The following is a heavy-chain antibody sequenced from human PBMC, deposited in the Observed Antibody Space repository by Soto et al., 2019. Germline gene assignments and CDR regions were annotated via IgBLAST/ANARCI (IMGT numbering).Heavy chain of an antibody. J-gene: IGHJ4*02. CDR3: ARGSNHLDY. CDR1: GFTFSPFW. Sequence: EVQLVESGGGLVQPGGSLRLSCAASGFTFSPFWMHWVRQVPGKGPVWVSRINSDGNSTSYADSVKGRFTISRDNAKNTLYMQMIILRAEDTAVYYCARGSNHLDYWGKGTLVTVSS. V-gene: IGHV3-74*01. D-gene: IGHD4-4*01. CDR2: INSDGNST.